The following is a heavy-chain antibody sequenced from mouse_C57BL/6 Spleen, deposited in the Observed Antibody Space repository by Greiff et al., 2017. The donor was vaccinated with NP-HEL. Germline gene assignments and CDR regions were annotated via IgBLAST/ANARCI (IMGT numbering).Heavy chain of an antibody. D-gene: IGHD1-1*01. CDR3: ARDYYGSSYLFDY. CDR1: GYTFTSYW. J-gene: IGHJ2*01. V-gene: IGHV1-64*01. Sequence: QVQLQQPGAELVQPGASVKLSCKASGYTFTSYWMHWVKQRPGQGLEWIGMIHPNSGSTNYNEKFKSKATLTVDKSSSTAYMQLSSLTSEDSAVYYCARDYYGSSYLFDYWGQGTTLTVSS. CDR2: IHPNSGST.